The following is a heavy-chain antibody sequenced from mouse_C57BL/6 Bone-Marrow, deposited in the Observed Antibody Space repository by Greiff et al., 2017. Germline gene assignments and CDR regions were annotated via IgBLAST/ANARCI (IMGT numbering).Heavy chain of an antibody. CDR3: ARPDDYAWFAY. CDR2: ISSGSSTI. J-gene: IGHJ3*01. CDR1: GFTFSDYG. Sequence: EVKVEASGGGLVKPGGSLKLSCAASGFTFSDYGMHWVRQAPEKGLEWVAYISSGSSTIYYADTVKGRFTISRDNAKNTLFLQMTSLRSEDTAMYYCARPDDYAWFAYWGQGTLVTVSA. D-gene: IGHD2-4*01. V-gene: IGHV5-17*01.